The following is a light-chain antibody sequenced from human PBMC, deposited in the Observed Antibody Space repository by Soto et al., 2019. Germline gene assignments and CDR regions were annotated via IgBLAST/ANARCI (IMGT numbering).Light chain of an antibody. CDR1: QGIGYY. J-gene: IGKJ1*01. Sequence: DIQMTQSPSSLSASVGDRVTITCRASQGIGYYLAWYQQKPGKVPKLLIYAASTLQSGLPSRFSGSGSGTDFTLTISSLQPEDVATYYCQKYNSAPRTFGQGTKVEIK. CDR3: QKYNSAPRT. CDR2: AAS. V-gene: IGKV1-27*01.